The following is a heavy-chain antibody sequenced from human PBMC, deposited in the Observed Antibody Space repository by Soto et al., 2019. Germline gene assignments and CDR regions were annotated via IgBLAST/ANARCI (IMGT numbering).Heavy chain of an antibody. V-gene: IGHV4-59*01. CDR2: IYYSGST. Sequence: PEDPLYIISAIAQGSIRTESYSLILQRPGRGLEWIGYIYYSGSTNYNPPLKSRVTISVDTSKNQFSLKLSSVTAADTAVYYCARVGYSSSWYEFYFDPWGQGSLVTVS. D-gene: IGHD6-13*01. CDR1: QGSIRTES. CDR3: ARVGYSSSWYEFYFDP. J-gene: IGHJ5*02.